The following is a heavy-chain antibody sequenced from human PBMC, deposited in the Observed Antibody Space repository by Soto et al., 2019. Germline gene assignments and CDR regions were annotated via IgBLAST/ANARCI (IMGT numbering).Heavy chain of an antibody. V-gene: IGHV1-69*01. D-gene: IGHD5-12*01. CDR1: GGTFSSYA. Sequence: QVQLVQSGAEVKKPGSSVKVSCKASGGTFSSYAISWVRQAPGQGLEWMGGIIPIFGTANYAQKFQGRVTITAYEPTSIAYKELRSLRSEKTAVYYWESDGVAVATSHRFDIWGQGTMVTVSS. CDR2: IIPIFGTA. CDR3: ESDGVAVATSHRFDI. J-gene: IGHJ3*02.